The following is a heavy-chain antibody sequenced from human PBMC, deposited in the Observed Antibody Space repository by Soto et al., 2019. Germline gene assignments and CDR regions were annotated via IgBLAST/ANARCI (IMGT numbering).Heavy chain of an antibody. V-gene: IGHV3-11*01. CDR2: ISSSGNTI. CDR3: ARFRPVSTSYYFDY. CDR1: GFTFSDYY. D-gene: IGHD5-12*01. J-gene: IGHJ4*02. Sequence: GGSLRLSCAASGFTFSDYYMSWIRQAPGKGLEWVSYISSSGNTIYYADSVKGRFTISRDNAKNSLYLQMNSLRAEDTAVYYCARFRPVSTSYYFDYWGQGTLVTVSS.